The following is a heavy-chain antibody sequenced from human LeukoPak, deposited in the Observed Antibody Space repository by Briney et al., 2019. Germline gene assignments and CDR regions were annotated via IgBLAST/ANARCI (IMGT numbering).Heavy chain of an antibody. CDR2: ISSNGGRT. V-gene: IGHV3-64*01. CDR1: GFTFRSYG. J-gene: IGHJ4*02. CDR3: ARDQGLLVVAGRFGY. D-gene: IGHD6-19*01. Sequence: GGSLRLSCAASGFTFRSYGMHWVRQAPGKGLEYVSAISSNGGRTYYANFVKGRFTISRDNSRNTLYLQMNSLRAEDTAVYYCARDQGLLVVAGRFGYWGQGTLVTVSS.